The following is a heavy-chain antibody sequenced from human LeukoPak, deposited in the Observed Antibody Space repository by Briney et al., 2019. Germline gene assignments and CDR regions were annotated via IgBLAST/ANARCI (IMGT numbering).Heavy chain of an antibody. CDR1: GYTFTSYG. J-gene: IGHJ4*02. V-gene: IGHV1-18*01. CDR2: ISAYNGNT. D-gene: IGHD3-3*01. CDR3: ARDSDFWSGYSTDYYFDY. Sequence: GASVKVSCKASGYTFTSYGISWVRQAPGQGLEWMGWISAYNGNTNYAQKLQGRVTMTTDTSTSTAYMELRSLRSDDTAVYYRARDSDFWSGYSTDYYFDYWGQGTLVTVSS.